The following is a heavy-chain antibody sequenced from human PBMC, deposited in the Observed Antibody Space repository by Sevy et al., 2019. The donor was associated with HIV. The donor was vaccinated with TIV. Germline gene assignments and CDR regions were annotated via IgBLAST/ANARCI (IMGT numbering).Heavy chain of an antibody. CDR1: GYRFTSYW. CDR3: ASPVSYGSGRYDAFDI. J-gene: IGHJ3*02. Sequence: GESLKISCKGSGYRFTSYWIAWVRQMPGKGLEWMGIIYPSDSDTTYSPSFQGQVTISVDKSISTAYLQWSSLKASDTAMYYCASPVSYGSGRYDAFDIWGQGTMVTVSS. CDR2: IYPSDSDT. V-gene: IGHV5-51*01. D-gene: IGHD3-10*01.